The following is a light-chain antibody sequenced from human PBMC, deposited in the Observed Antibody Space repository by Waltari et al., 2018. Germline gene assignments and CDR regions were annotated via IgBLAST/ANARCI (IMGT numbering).Light chain of an antibody. CDR1: QNITNNY. J-gene: IGKJ4*01. CDR2: DSS. V-gene: IGKV3-20*01. Sequence: EVILTQSPDTLSLSPGARATLSCRASQNITNNYLAWYQQKPGLAPRLLIYDSSSRATGVPDRVSGSGSGTDFTLTIGRLEPEDYAVYDCQQYENSPLTFGGGTQVETK. CDR3: QQYENSPLT.